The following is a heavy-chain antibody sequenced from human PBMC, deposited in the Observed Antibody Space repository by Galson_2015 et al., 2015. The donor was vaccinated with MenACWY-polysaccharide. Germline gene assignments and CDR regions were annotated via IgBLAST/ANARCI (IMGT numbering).Heavy chain of an antibody. D-gene: IGHD6-13*01. CDR3: ASSYSTFYCFDY. CDR2: VYSSGST. J-gene: IGHJ4*02. V-gene: IGHV4-4*07. Sequence: EPLSLTCSVSGGSISDCSWGWIRQPAGEGLEWIGRVYSSGSTNYNPSLKSRVTMSVDTSKNQFCLKLSSVTAADTALYYCASSYSTFYCFDYWGQGTLVTGSS. CDR1: GGSISDCS.